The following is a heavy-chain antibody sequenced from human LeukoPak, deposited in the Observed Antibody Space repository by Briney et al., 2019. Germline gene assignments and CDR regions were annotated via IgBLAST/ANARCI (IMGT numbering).Heavy chain of an antibody. V-gene: IGHV4/OR15-8*02. CDR2: IFHNGNT. CDR1: GDSISSSNW. D-gene: IGHD2-2*01. Sequence: KASETLSLTCTVSGDSISSSNWWSWVRQSPGKGLEWIGEIFHNGNTNSNPSLMTRATMSMDKSKNQFSLKLSSVTAADTAVYYCARERGSSTTCPACMDVWGQGTTVTVSS. CDR3: ARERGSSTTCPACMDV. J-gene: IGHJ6*02.